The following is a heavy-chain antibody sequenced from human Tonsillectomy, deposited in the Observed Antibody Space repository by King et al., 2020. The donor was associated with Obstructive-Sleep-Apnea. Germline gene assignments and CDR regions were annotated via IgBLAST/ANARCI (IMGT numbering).Heavy chain of an antibody. J-gene: IGHJ3*02. Sequence: VQLVESGGGVVQPGRSLRLSCAASGFTFSSYGMHWVRQAPGKGLEWVAVIWYDGSKKYYADSVKGRFTTSRENSKNTLYLQMNSLRAEDTAVYYCARGAHIIVGAIVAFDIWGQGTMVTVSS. CDR3: ARGAHIIVGAIVAFDI. CDR1: GFTFSSYG. CDR2: IWYDGSKK. V-gene: IGHV3-33*01. D-gene: IGHD1-26*01.